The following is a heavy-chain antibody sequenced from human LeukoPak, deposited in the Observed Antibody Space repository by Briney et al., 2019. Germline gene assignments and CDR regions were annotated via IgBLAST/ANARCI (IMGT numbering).Heavy chain of an antibody. D-gene: IGHD6-19*01. Sequence: GGSLRLSCTASGFTFSSYWMSWVRQAPGKGLEWVANIKQDGSEKYYVDSVKGRFTISRDNAKNSLHLQMNSLRAEDTALYYCARDTAGNDYWGQGTLVTVSS. J-gene: IGHJ4*02. V-gene: IGHV3-7*01. CDR3: ARDTAGNDY. CDR2: IKQDGSEK. CDR1: GFTFSSYW.